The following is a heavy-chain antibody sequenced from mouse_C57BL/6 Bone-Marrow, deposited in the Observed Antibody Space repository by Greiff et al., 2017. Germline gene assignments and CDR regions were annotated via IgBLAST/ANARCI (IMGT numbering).Heavy chain of an antibody. CDR2: IYPRDGST. CDR1: GYTFTSYD. Sequence: VHLVESGPELVKPGASVKLSCKAPGYTFTSYDINWVKQRPGQGLEWIGWIYPRDGSTKYNEKFKGKATLTVNTSSSTAYMELHSLTSEDSAVYFCARLEFDGSSGDWYFDVWGTGTTVTVSS. J-gene: IGHJ1*03. V-gene: IGHV1-85*01. D-gene: IGHD1-1*01. CDR3: ARLEFDGSSGDWYFDV.